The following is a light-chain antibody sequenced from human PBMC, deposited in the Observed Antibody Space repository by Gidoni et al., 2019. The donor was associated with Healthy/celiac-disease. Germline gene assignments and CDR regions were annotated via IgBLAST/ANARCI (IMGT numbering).Light chain of an antibody. CDR1: QSVSSSY. Sequence: DIVLTQSPGTLSLSPGERATLSCRASQSVSSSYLAWYQQKPGQAPRLLIYGASSRATGIPARFSGSGSGTDFTLTISRLEPEDFAVYYCQQYGSSPFTFGPGTKVDIK. CDR3: QQYGSSPFT. V-gene: IGKV3-20*01. CDR2: GAS. J-gene: IGKJ3*01.